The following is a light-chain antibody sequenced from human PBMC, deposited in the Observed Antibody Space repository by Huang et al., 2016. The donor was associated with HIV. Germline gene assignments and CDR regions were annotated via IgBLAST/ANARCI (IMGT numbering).Light chain of an antibody. Sequence: DVVVTQSPLSLPVTLGQPASITCRSSRSLVYSDGNTDLNWFQQRQGPSPGRLTYKDSNWDSGVPDRLSGSESGTDFTLKISRVEAEDVGVYYCMQVTQWPPYTFGQGTTGDQT. V-gene: IGKV2D-30*01. CDR1: RSLVYSDGNTD. CDR2: KDS. J-gene: IGKJ2*01. CDR3: MQVTQWPPYT.